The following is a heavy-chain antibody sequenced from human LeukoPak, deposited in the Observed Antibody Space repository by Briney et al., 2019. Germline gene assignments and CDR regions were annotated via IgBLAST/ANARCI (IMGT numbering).Heavy chain of an antibody. J-gene: IGHJ4*02. CDR2: ITGDATST. V-gene: IGHV3-23*01. CDR3: ARDPS. CDR1: GFTFDDYA. Sequence: GGSLRLSCAASGFTFDDYAMHWVRQAPGKGLEWVSGITGDATSTYYSDSVKGRFTVSRDNSKNTLYLHMNSLSAEGTAVYYCARDPSWGQGTLVTVSS.